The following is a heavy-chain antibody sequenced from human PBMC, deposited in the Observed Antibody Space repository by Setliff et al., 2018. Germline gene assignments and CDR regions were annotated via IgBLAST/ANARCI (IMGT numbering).Heavy chain of an antibody. V-gene: IGHV3-15*01. CDR1: GLTVSNDF. J-gene: IGHJ4*02. D-gene: IGHD3-16*01. CDR3: VRNWGGVKYYFDY. CDR2: IKSKSDGETL. Sequence: GGSLRLSCVVSGLTVSNDFMGWVRQAPGKGLEWVGRIKSKSDGETLDYAAPVKGRFTISRDNSKNTLYLQMNSLRAEDTAVYYCVRNWGGVKYYFDYWGQGTLVTVSS.